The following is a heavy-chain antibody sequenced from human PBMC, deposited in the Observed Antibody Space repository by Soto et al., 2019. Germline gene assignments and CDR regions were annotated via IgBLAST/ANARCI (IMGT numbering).Heavy chain of an antibody. J-gene: IGHJ5*02. V-gene: IGHV3-33*01. D-gene: IGHD1-20*01. CDR1: GFTFSSYG. CDR3: ARDSRITGTKGWFDP. CDR2: IWYDGSNK. Sequence: QVQLVESGGGVVQPGRSLRLSCAASGFTFSSYGMHWVRQAPGKGLEWVAVIWYDGSNKYYADSVKGRFTISRDNSKNTLYLQMNSLRAEDTAVYYCARDSRITGTKGWFDPWGQGTLVTVSS.